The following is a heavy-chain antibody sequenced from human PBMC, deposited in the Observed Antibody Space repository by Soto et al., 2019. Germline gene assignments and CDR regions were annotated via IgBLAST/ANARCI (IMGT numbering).Heavy chain of an antibody. V-gene: IGHV4-34*01. CDR1: GGSFSGYY. CDR3: AGFGGTVTTKMDAFDI. D-gene: IGHD4-17*01. Sequence: SETLSLTCAVYGGSFSGYYWSWIRQPPGKGLEWIGEINHSGSTNYNPSLKSRVTISVDTSKNQFSLKLSSVTAADTAVYYCAGFGGTVTTKMDAFDIWGQGTMVTVSS. J-gene: IGHJ3*02. CDR2: INHSGST.